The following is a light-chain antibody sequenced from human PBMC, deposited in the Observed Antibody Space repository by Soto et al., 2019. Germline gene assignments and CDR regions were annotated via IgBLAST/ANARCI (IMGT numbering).Light chain of an antibody. CDR2: RNN. J-gene: IGLJ1*01. Sequence: QAVVTQPPSASGTPGQKVTISCSGSSSNIGSNFVSWYQQLPGTAPKLLLYRNNQRPSGVPDRFSGSKSGTSASLAISGLRSEDEADYYCAAWDDSLSGFVFGIGTKLTVL. CDR1: SSNIGSNF. V-gene: IGLV1-47*01. CDR3: AAWDDSLSGFV.